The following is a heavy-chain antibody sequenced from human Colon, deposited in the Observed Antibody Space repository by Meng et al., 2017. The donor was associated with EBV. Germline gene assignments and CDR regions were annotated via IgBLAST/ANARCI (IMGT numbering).Heavy chain of an antibody. CDR3: ARDTSTWGNKGLDH. J-gene: IGHJ4*02. CDR2: IYHSGST. D-gene: IGHD7-27*01. Sequence: LLASGSGCVKPSQTPSLPCCVPGDAVTNGGSSWSWIRQPPGKGLEWIGYIYHSGSTNYHPSLKSRVTISVDTSKNQFSLKLSSVTAADTAVYYCARDTSTWGNKGLDHWGQGILVTVSS. V-gene: IGHV4-30-2*01. CDR1: GDAVTNGGSS.